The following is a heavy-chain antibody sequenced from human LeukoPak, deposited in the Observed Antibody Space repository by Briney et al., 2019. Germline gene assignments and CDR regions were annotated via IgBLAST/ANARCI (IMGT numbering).Heavy chain of an antibody. CDR3: ARRGYCSSTSCYTDDAFDI. J-gene: IGHJ3*02. Sequence: SETLSLTCTVSGGSISSSSYYWGWIRQPPGKGLEWIGSIYYSGSTYYNPSLKSRVTISVDTSKNQFSLKLSSVTAADTAVYYCARRGYCSSTSCYTDDAFDIWGQGTMVTVSS. CDR1: GGSISSSSYY. CDR2: IYYSGST. V-gene: IGHV4-39*01. D-gene: IGHD2-2*02.